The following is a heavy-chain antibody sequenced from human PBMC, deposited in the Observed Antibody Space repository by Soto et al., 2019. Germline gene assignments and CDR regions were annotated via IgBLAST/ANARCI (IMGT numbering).Heavy chain of an antibody. CDR3: AKSVYNWNDGFFDY. Sequence: QVPLVESGGGVVQPGRSLRLSCAASGFTFSTYGMHWVRQAPGKGLEWVAVISYDGNNKYSADSVKGRFTISRDNSTSTLYLQMSSLRAEDTAVYYCAKSVYNWNDGFFDYWGQGTLVTVSS. D-gene: IGHD1-1*01. CDR1: GFTFSTYG. V-gene: IGHV3-30*18. J-gene: IGHJ4*02. CDR2: ISYDGNNK.